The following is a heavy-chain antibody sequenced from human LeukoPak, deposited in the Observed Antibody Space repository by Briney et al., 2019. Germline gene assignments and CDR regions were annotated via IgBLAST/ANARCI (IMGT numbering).Heavy chain of an antibody. Sequence: SETLSLTCTVSGGSISGYYWSWLRQPAGKGLEWIGRIYSSGSTNYNPSLKSRVTMSVDTSKNQFSLKLSSVTAADTAVYYCASEYDFWSGYQGGFGYWGQGTLVTVSS. V-gene: IGHV4-4*07. J-gene: IGHJ4*02. CDR1: GGSISGYY. CDR3: ASEYDFWSGYQGGFGY. D-gene: IGHD3-3*01. CDR2: IYSSGST.